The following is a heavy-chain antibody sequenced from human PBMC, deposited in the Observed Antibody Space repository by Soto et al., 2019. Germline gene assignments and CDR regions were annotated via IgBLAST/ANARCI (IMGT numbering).Heavy chain of an antibody. Sequence: QVQLVESGGGVVQPGRSLRLSCAASGFTFSSYGMHWVRQAPGKGLEWVAVISYDGSNTYYADSVKGRFTISRDNSKNTLYLQMNSLRAEDTAVYYCAKDPHLPAALGPMTDWGQGTLVTVSS. CDR3: AKDPHLPAALGPMTD. V-gene: IGHV3-30*18. D-gene: IGHD2-2*01. J-gene: IGHJ4*02. CDR2: ISYDGSNT. CDR1: GFTFSSYG.